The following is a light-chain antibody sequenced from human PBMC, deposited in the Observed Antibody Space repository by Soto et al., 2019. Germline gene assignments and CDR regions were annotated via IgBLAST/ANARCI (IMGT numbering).Light chain of an antibody. Sequence: QSVLTQPPSASGTPGQRVTISCSGSSSNIGSNYVYWYQQLPGTAPKLLIYSNNQRPSGVPDRFSGSKSGTSASLAISGLRSEDEADYYCAAWDDSLSGPGVLGTGTKVTVL. CDR1: SSNIGSNY. CDR2: SNN. CDR3: AAWDDSLSGPGV. J-gene: IGLJ1*01. V-gene: IGLV1-47*02.